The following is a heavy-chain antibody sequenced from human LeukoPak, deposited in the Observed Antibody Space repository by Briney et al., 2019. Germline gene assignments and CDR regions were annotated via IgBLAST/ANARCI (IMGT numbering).Heavy chain of an antibody. CDR2: INSDGSST. Sequence: TGGSLRLSCAASGFTFSSYWMHWVRQAPGKGLVWVSSINSDGSSTSYADSVKGRFTISRDNAKNTLYLQMNSLRAEDTAVYYCARVSLGYDILTGYYPRENYWGQGTLVTVSS. CDR3: ARVSLGYDILTGYYPRENY. V-gene: IGHV3-74*01. D-gene: IGHD3-9*01. J-gene: IGHJ4*02. CDR1: GFTFSSYW.